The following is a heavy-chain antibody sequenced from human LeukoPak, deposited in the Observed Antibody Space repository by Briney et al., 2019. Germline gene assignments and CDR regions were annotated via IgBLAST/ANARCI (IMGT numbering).Heavy chain of an antibody. D-gene: IGHD2-21*01. CDR2: ISWNSDRI. V-gene: IGHV3-9*01. Sequence: PGRSLRLSCAASGFTFDDCVMHWVRQAPGKGLEWVSGISWNSDRIGYADSVKGRFTISRDNAKNSLYLQMNSLRAEDTALYYCAKGDGYAPYNYGMDVWGQGATVTVSS. CDR3: AKGDGYAPYNYGMDV. CDR1: GFTFDDCV. J-gene: IGHJ6*02.